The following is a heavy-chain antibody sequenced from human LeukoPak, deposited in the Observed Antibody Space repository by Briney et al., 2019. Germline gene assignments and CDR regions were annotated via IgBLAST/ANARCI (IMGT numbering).Heavy chain of an antibody. J-gene: IGHJ6*02. CDR1: GGSISSYY. D-gene: IGHD1-20*01. Sequence: SETLSLTCTVSGGSISSYYWSWIRQPPGKGLEWIGYIYYSGSTNYNPSLRSRVTISVDTSKNQFSLKLSSVTAADTAVYYCARALRARITGTTASVYGMDVWGQGTTVTVSS. CDR2: IYYSGST. CDR3: ARALRARITGTTASVYGMDV. V-gene: IGHV4-59*01.